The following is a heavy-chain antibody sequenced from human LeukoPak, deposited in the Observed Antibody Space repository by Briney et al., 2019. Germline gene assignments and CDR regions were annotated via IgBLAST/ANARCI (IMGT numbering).Heavy chain of an antibody. CDR3: ASAPIRRQKGSSNSFDY. Sequence: SETLSLTCTVSGGSISSSSYYWSWIRQPPGKGLEWIVYIYYSGSTNYNPSLKSRVTISVDTSKNQFSLKLSSVTAADTAVYYCASAPIRRQKGSSNSFDYWGQGTLVTVSS. CDR2: IYYSGST. V-gene: IGHV4-61*01. J-gene: IGHJ4*02. D-gene: IGHD2-2*01. CDR1: GGSISSSSYY.